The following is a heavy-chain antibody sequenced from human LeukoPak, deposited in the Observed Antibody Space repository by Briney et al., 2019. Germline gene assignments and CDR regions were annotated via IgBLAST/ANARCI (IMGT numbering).Heavy chain of an antibody. J-gene: IGHJ4*02. Sequence: GGSLRLSCAASGFTFSNAWMSWVRQAPGKGLEWVGRIKSKTDGGTTDYAAPVKGRFTISRDDSKNTLYLQMNSLKTEDTAVYYCTTREVYRWLQHDYWGQGTLVTVSS. CDR3: TTREVYRWLQHDY. D-gene: IGHD5-24*01. CDR2: IKSKTDGGTT. CDR1: GFTFSNAW. V-gene: IGHV3-15*01.